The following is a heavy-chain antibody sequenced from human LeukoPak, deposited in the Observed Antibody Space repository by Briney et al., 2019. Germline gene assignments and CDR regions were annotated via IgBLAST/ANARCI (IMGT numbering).Heavy chain of an antibody. CDR1: GFTFSSYA. J-gene: IGHJ4*02. CDR2: ISGSGGST. Sequence: GGSLRLSCAASGFTFSSYAMSWVRQAPGKGLEWVSAISGSGGSTNYADSVKGRVTINRDNSKNTLYLQMNSLSAEDTAVYYCAKGSSSGYYYYFDYWGQGTLVTVSS. V-gene: IGHV3-23*01. CDR3: AKGSSSGYYYYFDY. D-gene: IGHD3-22*01.